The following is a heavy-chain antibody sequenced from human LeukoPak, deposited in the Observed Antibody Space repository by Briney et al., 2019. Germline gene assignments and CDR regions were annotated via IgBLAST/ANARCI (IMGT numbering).Heavy chain of an antibody. V-gene: IGHV3-23*01. CDR3: AKSRRGVIIDESDY. D-gene: IGHD3-10*01. CDR2: ISGGGANA. Sequence: GGSLRLSSASSLFPLRSYAMNWGRHAPGRGLGCVSVISGGGANAHYADSVKGRFTISRDNSKSTVFLQMNSLRVEDTAVYYCAKSRRGVIIDESDYWGQGNLVTVSS. J-gene: IGHJ4*02. CDR1: LFPLRSYA.